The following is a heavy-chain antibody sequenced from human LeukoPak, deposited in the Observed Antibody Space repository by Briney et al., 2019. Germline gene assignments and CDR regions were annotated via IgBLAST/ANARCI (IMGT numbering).Heavy chain of an antibody. J-gene: IGHJ4*02. Sequence: QPGGSLRLSCAASGFTVSSNYMSWVRQAPGKGLEWVSVIYSGGSTDYADSVKGRFTISRDNSKSTLYLQMNSLRAEDTAVYYCAKGSNRGVATIDYWGQGTLVTVSS. CDR1: GFTVSSNY. V-gene: IGHV3-66*01. CDR2: IYSGGST. D-gene: IGHD5-12*01. CDR3: AKGSNRGVATIDY.